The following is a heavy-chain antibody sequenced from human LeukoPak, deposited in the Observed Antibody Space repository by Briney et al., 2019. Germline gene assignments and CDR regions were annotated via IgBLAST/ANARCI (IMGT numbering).Heavy chain of an antibody. CDR2: IIPILGTA. D-gene: IGHD3-16*02. J-gene: IGHJ4*02. CDR3: ARVRMITFGGVIVPPYFDY. V-gene: IGHV1-69*13. Sequence: SVKVSCKASGGTFSSYAISWVRQAPGQGLEWMGGIIPILGTANYAQKFQGRVTITADESTSTAYMELSSLRSEDTAVYYCARVRMITFGGVIVPPYFDYWGQGTLVTVSS. CDR1: GGTFSSYA.